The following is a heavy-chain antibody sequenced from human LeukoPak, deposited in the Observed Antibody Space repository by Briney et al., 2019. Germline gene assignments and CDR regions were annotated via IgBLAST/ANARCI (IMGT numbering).Heavy chain of an antibody. Sequence: ASVKVSCKASGYTFTGYYMHWVRQAPRQGLEWMGRINPNSGGTNYAQKFQGRVTMTRDTSISTAYMELSRLRSDDTAVYYCARVSYYYDSSAYYYFDYWGQGTLVTVSS. CDR1: GYTFTGYY. J-gene: IGHJ4*02. D-gene: IGHD3-22*01. CDR3: ARVSYYYDSSAYYYFDY. CDR2: INPNSGGT. V-gene: IGHV1-2*06.